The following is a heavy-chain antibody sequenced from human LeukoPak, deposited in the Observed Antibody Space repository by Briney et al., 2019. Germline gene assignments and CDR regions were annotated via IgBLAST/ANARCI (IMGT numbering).Heavy chain of an antibody. J-gene: IGHJ4*02. Sequence: ASVKVSCKASGYTFTSYAMHWVRQAPGQRLEWMGRINADNGNTKDSQKFQGRVTITRDTSASTAYMELSSLRSEDTAVYYCARERGPGYHYWGQGTLVTVSS. D-gene: IGHD3-9*01. CDR3: ARERGPGYHY. CDR2: INADNGNT. CDR1: GYTFTSYA. V-gene: IGHV1-3*01.